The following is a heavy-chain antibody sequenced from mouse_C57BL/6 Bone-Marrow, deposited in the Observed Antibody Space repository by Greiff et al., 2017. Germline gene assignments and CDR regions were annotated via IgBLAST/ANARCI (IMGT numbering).Heavy chain of an antibody. CDR3: AREGNYVCFDY. Sequence: EVQLQQSGPELVKPGASVKISCKASGYTFTDYYMNWVKQSHGKSLEWIGDINPNNGGTSYNQKFKGKATLTVDKSSSTANMELRSLTSEDFAVYYCAREGNYVCFDYWGQGTTLTVSS. CDR2: INPNNGGT. V-gene: IGHV1-26*01. J-gene: IGHJ2*01. CDR1: GYTFTDYY. D-gene: IGHD2-1*01.